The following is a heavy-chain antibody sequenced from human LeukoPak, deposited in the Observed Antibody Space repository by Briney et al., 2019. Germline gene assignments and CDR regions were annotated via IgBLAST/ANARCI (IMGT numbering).Heavy chain of an antibody. V-gene: IGHV3-21*01. CDR2: ISSSSSYI. CDR3: AREMGSSSSGDFDY. CDR1: GFTFSSYS. J-gene: IGHJ4*02. D-gene: IGHD6-6*01. Sequence: GGSLRLSCAASGFTFSSYSMNWVRQAPGKGLEWVSSISSSSSYIYYADSVKGRFTISRDNAKTSLYLQMNSLRAEDTAVYYCAREMGSSSSGDFDYWGQGTLVTVSS.